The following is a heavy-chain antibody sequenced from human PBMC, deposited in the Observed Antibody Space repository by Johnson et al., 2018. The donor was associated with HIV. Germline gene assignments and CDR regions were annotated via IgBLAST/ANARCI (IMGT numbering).Heavy chain of an antibody. V-gene: IGHV3-13*01. CDR3: ARLPSGYSRDDLDI. CDR2: IGTAGDT. D-gene: IGHD5-18*01. J-gene: IGHJ3*02. CDR1: GFSVSSNY. Sequence: EQLVESGGGLIQPGGSLRLSCAASGFSVSSNYMSWVRQATGKGLEWVSAIGTAGDTYYPGSVKGRFTISRDNSKNTLYLQINSLRPEDTAVYYCARLPSGYSRDDLDIWGQGTMVTVSS.